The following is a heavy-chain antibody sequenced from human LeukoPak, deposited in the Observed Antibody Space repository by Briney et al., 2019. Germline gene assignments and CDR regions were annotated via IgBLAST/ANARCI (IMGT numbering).Heavy chain of an antibody. CDR3: ARGVGYCSSTSCYWWFDP. D-gene: IGHD2-2*01. CDR1: GFTFSSYW. V-gene: IGHV3-74*01. CDR2: INSDGSST. Sequence: GGSLRLSGAASGFTFSSYWMHWVRQAPGKGLVWVSRINSDGSSTSYADSVKGRFTISRDNAKNTLYLQMNSLRAEDTAVYYCARGVGYCSSTSCYWWFDPWGQGTLVTVSP. J-gene: IGHJ5*02.